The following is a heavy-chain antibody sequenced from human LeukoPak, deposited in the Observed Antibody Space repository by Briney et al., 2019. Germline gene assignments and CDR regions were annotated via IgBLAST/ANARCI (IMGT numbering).Heavy chain of an antibody. CDR1: GFTFSSHS. D-gene: IGHD1-14*01. CDR2: ISSSSSTI. V-gene: IGHV3-48*01. J-gene: IGHJ6*02. CDR3: ARGRSMDV. Sequence: GGSLGLSCAASGFTFSSHSMNWVRQAPGKGLEWVSYISSSSSTIYYADSVKGRFTISRDNAKNSLYLQMNSLRAEDTAVYYCARGRSMDVWGQGTTVTVSS.